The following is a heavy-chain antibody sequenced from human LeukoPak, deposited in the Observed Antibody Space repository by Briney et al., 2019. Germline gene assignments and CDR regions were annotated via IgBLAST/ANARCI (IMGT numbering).Heavy chain of an antibody. Sequence: GGSLRLSCAASGFTVSSNYMSWVRQAPGKGLEWVSVIYSGGSTYYADSVKGRFTISRDNSKNTLYLQMNSLRAEDTAVYYCARDGGDYYDSSGYYYDYWGQGTLVTVSS. CDR3: ARDGGDYYDSSGYYYDY. CDR1: GFTVSSNY. D-gene: IGHD3-22*01. J-gene: IGHJ4*02. CDR2: IYSGGST. V-gene: IGHV3-53*01.